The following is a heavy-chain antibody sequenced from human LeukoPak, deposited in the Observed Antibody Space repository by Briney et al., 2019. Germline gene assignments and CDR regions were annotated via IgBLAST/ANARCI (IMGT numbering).Heavy chain of an antibody. Sequence: GRSLRLSFAASGFTFDDYAMPWVRQAPGKGLEGVSGISWNSGSIGYADSVKGRFTISRDNAKNSLYLQMNTLRAEHTASYYCACQLLGEAFDIWGQGTMVTVSS. CDR2: ISWNSGSI. CDR1: GFTFDDYA. J-gene: IGHJ3*02. D-gene: IGHD2-2*01. CDR3: ACQLLGEAFDI. V-gene: IGHV3-9*01.